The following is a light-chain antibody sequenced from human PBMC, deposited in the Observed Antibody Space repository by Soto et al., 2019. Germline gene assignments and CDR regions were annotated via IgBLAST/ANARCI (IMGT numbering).Light chain of an antibody. CDR3: QQYNNWTPWT. V-gene: IGKV1-5*01. Sequence: GDRVTIPFRSSQSISRGLAWYQQKPGKAPKFLIDGVSSLKSGVPSRFSGSGSGTEFTLTISSLQSEDFAVYYCQQYNNWTPWTFGQGTKVDIK. CDR2: GVS. CDR1: QSISRG. J-gene: IGKJ1*01.